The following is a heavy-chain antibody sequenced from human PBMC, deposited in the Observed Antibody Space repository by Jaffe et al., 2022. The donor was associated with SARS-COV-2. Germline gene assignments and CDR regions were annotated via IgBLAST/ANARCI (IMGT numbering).Heavy chain of an antibody. J-gene: IGHJ3*02. CDR1: GFTFSSYG. V-gene: IGHV3-33*01. CDR2: IWYDGSNK. Sequence: QVQLVESGGGVVQPGRSLRLSCAASGFTFSSYGMHWVRQAPGKGLEWVAVIWYDGSNKYYADSVKGRFTISRDNSKNTLYLQMNSLRAEDTAVYYCAREAVAVPYDAFDIWGQGTMVTVSS. CDR3: AREAVAVPYDAFDI. D-gene: IGHD6-19*01.